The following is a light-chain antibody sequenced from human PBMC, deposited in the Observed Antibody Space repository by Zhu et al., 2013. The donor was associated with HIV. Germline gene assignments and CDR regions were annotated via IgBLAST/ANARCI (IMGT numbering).Light chain of an antibody. Sequence: EIVMTQSPATLSVSPGERATLSCRASQSVSNSDLAWYQQKPGQAPRLLIYAASSRGTGIPDRFSGSGSGTDFTLTISRLEPEDFAVYYCQHYDTSLTFGGGTKVEFK. V-gene: IGKV3-20*01. CDR3: QHYDTSLT. CDR2: AAS. CDR1: QSVSNSD. J-gene: IGKJ4*01.